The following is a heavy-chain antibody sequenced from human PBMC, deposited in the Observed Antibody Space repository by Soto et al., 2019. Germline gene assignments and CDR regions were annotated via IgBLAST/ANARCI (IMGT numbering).Heavy chain of an antibody. CDR1: GYRFTSYG. V-gene: IGHV1-18*01. D-gene: IGHD3-16*01. CDR2: INAYNGNT. J-gene: IGHJ6*02. CDR3: AMVDVYVTPSPQDV. Sequence: ASVKVSFKAFGYRFTSYGIGWARQAPGQGLEWMGWINAYNGNTNYAQNFQGRVTLTTDTSTSTAYMELRSLRSNDTAVYYCAMVDVYVTPSPQDVWGRGTTVTVSS.